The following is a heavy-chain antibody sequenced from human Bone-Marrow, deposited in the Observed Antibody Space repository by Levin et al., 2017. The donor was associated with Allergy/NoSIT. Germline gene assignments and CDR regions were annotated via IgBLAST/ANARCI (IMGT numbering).Heavy chain of an antibody. CDR1: GYRFTSYW. V-gene: IGHV5-51*01. CDR2: IYPDDSET. CDR3: ARIGSSGLTNWYFDL. D-gene: IGHD6-19*01. Sequence: KRGESLKISCKGSGYRFTSYWIGWVRQMPGKGLEWMGIIYPDDSETRYSPSFQGQVTFSADKSISTAYLQWSSLKASDTAMYYCARIGSSGLTNWYFDLWGRGTLVTVSS. J-gene: IGHJ2*01.